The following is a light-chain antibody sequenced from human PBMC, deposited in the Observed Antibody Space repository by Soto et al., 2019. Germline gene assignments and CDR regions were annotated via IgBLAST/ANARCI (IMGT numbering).Light chain of an antibody. CDR1: QYINTR. CDR3: QQYNNWPLT. Sequence: EILLTQSPATLSSFPGDSVTLSCRASQYINTRLAWYQQTPGQAPRILIYGASTRDTGISARFSGSGSGTEFTLTISRLQSEDFEVYYCQQYNNWPLTFGGGTKVDIK. CDR2: GAS. V-gene: IGKV3-15*01. J-gene: IGKJ4*01.